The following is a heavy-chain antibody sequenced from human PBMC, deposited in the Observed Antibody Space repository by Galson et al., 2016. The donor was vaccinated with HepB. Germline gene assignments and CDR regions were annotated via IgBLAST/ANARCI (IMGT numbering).Heavy chain of an antibody. Sequence: SVKVSCKVSGYSLTEFSMHWVRQTPGKGLEWMGSFDPEDGETIYAQKFQGRVTMTEDTSTDTAYMELSSLRSEDTAVYYCATPFNLIRGKSAKYYYAMDVWGQGTTVTVSS. CDR2: FDPEDGET. D-gene: IGHD3-10*01. J-gene: IGHJ6*02. CDR3: ATPFNLIRGKSAKYYYAMDV. V-gene: IGHV1-24*01. CDR1: GYSLTEFS.